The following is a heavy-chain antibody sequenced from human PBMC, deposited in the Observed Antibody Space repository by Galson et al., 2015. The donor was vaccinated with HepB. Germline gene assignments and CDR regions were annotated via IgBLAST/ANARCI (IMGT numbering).Heavy chain of an antibody. CDR2: INSDGSST. D-gene: IGHD3-9*01. CDR1: GSTFSSYW. Sequence: LRLSCAASGSTFSSYWMHWVRQAPGKGLVWVSRINSDGSSTSYADSVKGRFTISRDNAKNTLYLQMNSLRAEDTAVYYCARDLTYYDILTGSFVKYFDYWGQGTLVTVSS. V-gene: IGHV3-74*01. J-gene: IGHJ4*02. CDR3: ARDLTYYDILTGSFVKYFDY.